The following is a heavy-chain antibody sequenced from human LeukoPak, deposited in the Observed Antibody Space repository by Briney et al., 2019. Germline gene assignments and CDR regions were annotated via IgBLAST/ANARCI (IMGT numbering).Heavy chain of an antibody. Sequence: PGGSLRLSCAASGFTFSSYWMSWVRQAPGKGLEWVANIKQDGSEKYCVDSVKGRFTISRDNAKNSLYLQMNSLRAEDTAVYYCARDNTAMAYIYYYYYYGMDVWGQGTTVTVSS. CDR2: IKQDGSEK. CDR1: GFTFSSYW. D-gene: IGHD5-18*01. J-gene: IGHJ6*02. V-gene: IGHV3-7*03. CDR3: ARDNTAMAYIYYYYYYGMDV.